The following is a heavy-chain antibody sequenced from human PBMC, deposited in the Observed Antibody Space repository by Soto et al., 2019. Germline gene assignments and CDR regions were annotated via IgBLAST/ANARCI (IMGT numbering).Heavy chain of an antibody. J-gene: IGHJ6*03. D-gene: IGHD1-7*01. CDR1: GFTFSSYS. CDR2: ISSSSSTI. Sequence: GGSLRLSCAASGFTFSSYSMNWVRQAPGKGLEWVSYISSSSSTIYYADSVKGRFTISRDNAKNSLYLQMNSLRAEDTAVYYCARALLELRGGVGHYYYYYMDVWGKGTTVTVSS. CDR3: ARALLELRGGVGHYYYYYMDV. V-gene: IGHV3-48*01.